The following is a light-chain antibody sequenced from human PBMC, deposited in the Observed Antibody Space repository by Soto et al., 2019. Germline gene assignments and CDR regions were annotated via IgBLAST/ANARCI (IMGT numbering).Light chain of an antibody. J-gene: IGLJ2*01. V-gene: IGLV2-11*01. CDR1: NSDVGGYNH. CDR3: CSYAGSYTVS. CDR2: DVT. Sequence: QSALTQPRSVSGSPGQSVTISCARTNSDVGGYNHVSWYQQEPGKAPKLIIYDVTKRPSGVPDRFSGSKSATTASLTISGLQTEDEAYYYCCSYAGSYTVSFGGGTKLTVL.